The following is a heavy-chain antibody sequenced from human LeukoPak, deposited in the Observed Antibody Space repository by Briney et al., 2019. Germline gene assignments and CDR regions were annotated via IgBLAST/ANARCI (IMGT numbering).Heavy chain of an antibody. CDR3: AREYDGSGSYYNVYYYYYMDV. CDR1: GYTFTSYD. V-gene: IGHV1-2*02. J-gene: IGHJ6*03. D-gene: IGHD3-10*01. Sequence: ASVKVSCKASGYTFTSYDINWVRQAPGQGLEWMGWINPNSGGTNYAQKFQGRVTMTRDTSISTAYMELSRLRSDDTAVYYCAREYDGSGSYYNVYYYYYMDVWGKGTTVTISS. CDR2: INPNSGGT.